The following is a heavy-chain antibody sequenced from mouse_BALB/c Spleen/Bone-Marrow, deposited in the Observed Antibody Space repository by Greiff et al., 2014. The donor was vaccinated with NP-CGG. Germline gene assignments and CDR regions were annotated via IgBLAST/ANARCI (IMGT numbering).Heavy chain of an antibody. CDR2: IYPGDGDT. CDR1: GYAFSNYW. J-gene: IGHJ4*01. V-gene: IGHV1-80*01. D-gene: IGHD1-1*01. CDR3: ARRDGSTYYYAMDN. Sequence: QVQLQQPGAELVRPGSSVKISCKASGYAFSNYWMNWVKQRPGQGLEWIGQIYPGDGDTNYNGKFKGKATLTADKSSSTAYMQLSSLTSEDSAVYFCARRDGSTYYYAMDNWGQGTSVTVSS.